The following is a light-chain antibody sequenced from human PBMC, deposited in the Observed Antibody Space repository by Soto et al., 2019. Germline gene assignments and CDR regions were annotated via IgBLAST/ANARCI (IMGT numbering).Light chain of an antibody. CDR3: AAWDDSLNGYV. J-gene: IGLJ1*01. CDR2: SNN. Sequence: SVLTQPPSASGTPGQRVTISCSGSSSNIGSNTVNWYQQLPGTAPKLLIYSNNQRPSGVLDRFGTSASLAISGLQSEDEADYYCAAWDDSLNGYVFGTGTKVTVL. V-gene: IGLV1-44*01. CDR1: SSNIGSNT.